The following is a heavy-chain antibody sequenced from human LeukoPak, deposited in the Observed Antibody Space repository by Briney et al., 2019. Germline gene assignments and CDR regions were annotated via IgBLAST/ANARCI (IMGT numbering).Heavy chain of an antibody. D-gene: IGHD3-22*01. CDR2: IIPIFGTA. V-gene: IGHV1-69*13. Sequence: ASVKVSCKASGGTFSSYAISWVRQAPGQGLEWMGGIIPIFGTANYAQKFQGRVTITADESTSTAYMELSSLRSEDTAVYYCASRTYYSDSSGYYYAPFDFWGQGTLVTVSS. CDR3: ASRTYYSDSSGYYYAPFDF. CDR1: GGTFSSYA. J-gene: IGHJ4*02.